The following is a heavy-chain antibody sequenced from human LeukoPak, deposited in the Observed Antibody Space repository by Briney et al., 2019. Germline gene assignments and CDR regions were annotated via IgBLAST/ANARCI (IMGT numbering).Heavy chain of an antibody. CDR1: GFTFSSYA. D-gene: IGHD1-26*01. CDR3: AREDSGSSGAFDI. V-gene: IGHV3-66*01. CDR2: IYSGGST. Sequence: PGGSLRLSCAASGFTFSSYAMSWVRQAPGKGLEWVSVIYSGGSTYYADSVKGRFTISRDNSKHTLYLQMNSLRAEDTAVYYCAREDSGSSGAFDIWGQGTMVTVSS. J-gene: IGHJ3*02.